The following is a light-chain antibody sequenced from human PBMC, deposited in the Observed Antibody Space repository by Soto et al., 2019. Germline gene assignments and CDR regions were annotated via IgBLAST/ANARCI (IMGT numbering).Light chain of an antibody. V-gene: IGKV1-5*01. J-gene: IGKJ5*01. CDR2: DAS. Sequence: IQRTQSHSTLSASVGVGVTITCRASQSISNRLAWYQQKPGEAPKYLIYDASTLDSGAPSRFSGSGSGTEFTLSISSLQPDDFATYYCQQYNSYPWTFGQGTRLEI. CDR1: QSISNR. CDR3: QQYNSYPWT.